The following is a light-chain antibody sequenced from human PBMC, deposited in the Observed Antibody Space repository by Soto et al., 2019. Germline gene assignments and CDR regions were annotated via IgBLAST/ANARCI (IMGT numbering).Light chain of an antibody. CDR2: GAS. CDR3: QQYGSSPRT. V-gene: IGKV3-20*01. Sequence: SLFAPAPGTPSLSPGERATLSCRASQSVSSSYLAWYQQKPGQAPRLLIYGASSRATGIPDRFSGSASGTDFTLTISRLEPEDFAVYYCQQYGSSPRTFGQGTKVDIK. CDR1: QSVSSSY. J-gene: IGKJ1*01.